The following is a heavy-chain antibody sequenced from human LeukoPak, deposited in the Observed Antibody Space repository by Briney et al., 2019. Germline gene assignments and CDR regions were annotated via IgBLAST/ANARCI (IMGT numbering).Heavy chain of an antibody. Sequence: SETLSLTCTVSGGSISSSSYYWGWIRQPPGKGLEWIGSIYYSGSTYYNPSLKSRVTISVDMSKNQFSLKLSSVTAADTAVYYCARLVEMATIVDYWGQGTLVTVSS. CDR2: IYYSGST. J-gene: IGHJ4*02. CDR1: GGSISSSSYY. D-gene: IGHD5-24*01. CDR3: ARLVEMATIVDY. V-gene: IGHV4-39*07.